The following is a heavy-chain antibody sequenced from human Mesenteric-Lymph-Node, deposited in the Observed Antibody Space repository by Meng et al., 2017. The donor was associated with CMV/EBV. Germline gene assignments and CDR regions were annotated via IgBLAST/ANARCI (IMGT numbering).Heavy chain of an antibody. CDR3: AIVEGYKSGFGD. J-gene: IGHJ4*02. V-gene: IGHV1-2*02. CDR2: INLNTGGT. CDR1: GYNFSGYY. D-gene: IGHD3-16*01. Sequence: CKASGYNFSGYYMHWVRQAPGQGLEWMGWINLNTGGTNYGHKFQDRVTLTRDTSINTAYMELSRLRSDDTAVYHCAIVEGYKSGFGDWGQGTLVTVSS.